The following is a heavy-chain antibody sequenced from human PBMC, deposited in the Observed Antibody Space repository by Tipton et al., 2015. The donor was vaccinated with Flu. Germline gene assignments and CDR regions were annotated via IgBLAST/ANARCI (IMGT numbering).Heavy chain of an antibody. V-gene: IGHV3-23*01. CDR1: GFTFSSYA. Sequence: SLRLSCAASGFTFSSYAMSWVRQAPGKGLEWVSTISGNDDNTFYADSVKGRFTISRDNSKNTLYSQVNSLRAEDTAVYYCARTYRRRSYFDLWGRGTLVTVSS. J-gene: IGHJ2*01. CDR3: ARTYRRRSYFDL. CDR2: ISGNDDNT. D-gene: IGHD3-16*02.